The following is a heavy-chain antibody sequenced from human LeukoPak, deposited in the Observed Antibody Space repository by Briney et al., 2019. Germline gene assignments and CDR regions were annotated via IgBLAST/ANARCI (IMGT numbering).Heavy chain of an antibody. CDR1: GFIFSNYA. CDR3: AKGSAAGRPYYFDY. Sequence: QTGGSLRLSCAASGFIFSNYAMSWVRQAPGKGLEWVSAIDSTGAYTWYAGSVKGRFTISKDSSKTILYLQMNSLRAEDAAVYFCAKGSAAGRPYYFDYWGQGTLVTVSS. CDR2: IDSTGAYT. J-gene: IGHJ4*02. V-gene: IGHV3-23*01. D-gene: IGHD6-25*01.